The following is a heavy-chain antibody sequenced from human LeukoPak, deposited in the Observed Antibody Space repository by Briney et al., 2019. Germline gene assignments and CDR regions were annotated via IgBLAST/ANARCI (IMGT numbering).Heavy chain of an antibody. V-gene: IGHV1-69*05. D-gene: IGHD6-19*01. J-gene: IGHJ1*01. CDR2: IIPIFGTA. Sequence: ASVKVSCKACGGTFSSYAISWVRQAPGQGLEWMGGIIPIFGTANYAQKFLGRVTITTDESTSTAYMELSSLRSEDSAVYYCAKRSVSSGWYFQHWGQGTLVTVSS. CDR3: AKRSVSSGWYFQH. CDR1: GGTFSSYA.